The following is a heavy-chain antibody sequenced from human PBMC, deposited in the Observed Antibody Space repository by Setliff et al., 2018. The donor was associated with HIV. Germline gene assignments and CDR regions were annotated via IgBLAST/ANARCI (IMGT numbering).Heavy chain of an antibody. D-gene: IGHD1-1*01. CDR3: ASARIPTGGTSTSVDY. J-gene: IGHJ4*02. CDR2: ISGNAGSS. V-gene: IGHV3-23*01. Sequence: PGGSLRLSCAASGFTFRSYAMSWVRQAPGKGLEWVSGISGNAGSSFYADSVKGRFTISRDNSKNTLYLQLNSLRPEDTALYYCASARIPTGGTSTSVDYWGQGTLVTVSS. CDR1: GFTFRSYA.